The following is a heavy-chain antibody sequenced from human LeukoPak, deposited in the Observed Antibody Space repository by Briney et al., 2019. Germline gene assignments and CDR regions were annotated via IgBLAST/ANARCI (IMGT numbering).Heavy chain of an antibody. V-gene: IGHV4-34*01. D-gene: IGHD3-10*01. CDR3: ARGPGSGSYFAWFDP. CDR1: GGSFSGYY. CDR2: INQSGST. Sequence: SETLSPTCAVYGGSFSGYYWSWIRQPPGKGLEWIGEINQSGSTKYNPSFESRVTISVDTSKNQLSLKLSSVTAADTAVYYCARGPGSGSYFAWFDPWGQGDLVTVSS. J-gene: IGHJ5*02.